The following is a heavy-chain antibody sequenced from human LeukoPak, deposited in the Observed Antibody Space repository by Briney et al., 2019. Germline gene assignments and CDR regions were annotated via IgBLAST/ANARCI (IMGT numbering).Heavy chain of an antibody. CDR1: GGTFSSYA. CDR2: INPNSGGT. Sequence: ASVKVSCKASGGTFSSYAISWVRQAPGQGLEWMGWINPNSGGTNCAQKFQGRVTMTRDTSISTAYMELSRLRSDDTAVYYCAEGLYSSGWFDYWGQGTLVTVSS. CDR3: AEGLYSSGWFDY. V-gene: IGHV1-2*02. D-gene: IGHD6-19*01. J-gene: IGHJ4*02.